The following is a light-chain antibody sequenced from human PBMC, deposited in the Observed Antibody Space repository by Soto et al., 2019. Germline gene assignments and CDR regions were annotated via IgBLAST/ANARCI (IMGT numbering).Light chain of an antibody. V-gene: IGKV1-33*01. Sequence: DIHMNQSPSSLSASVGDRVTITCQASQDISNYLNWYQQKPGKAPKLLIYDASNLETGVPSRFSGSGSGTDFTFTISSLQPEDIATYYCQQYDNLITFGQGTRLEI. J-gene: IGKJ5*01. CDR3: QQYDNLIT. CDR2: DAS. CDR1: QDISNY.